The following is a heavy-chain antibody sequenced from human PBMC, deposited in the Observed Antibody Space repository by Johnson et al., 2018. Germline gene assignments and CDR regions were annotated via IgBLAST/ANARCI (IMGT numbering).Heavy chain of an antibody. CDR3: ARSPGWRWARYAFDI. CDR1: GGSFSGYY. D-gene: IGHD6-19*01. V-gene: IGHV4-34*01. J-gene: IGHJ3*02. Sequence: QVQLQQWGAGLLKPSETLSLTCAVYGGSFSGYYWSWIRQPPGKGLEWIGEINHSGSTNYNPSLKSRVTISVDTSKNQFSRKLSSVTAADPAVYYCARSPGWRWARYAFDIWGQGTMVTVSS. CDR2: INHSGST.